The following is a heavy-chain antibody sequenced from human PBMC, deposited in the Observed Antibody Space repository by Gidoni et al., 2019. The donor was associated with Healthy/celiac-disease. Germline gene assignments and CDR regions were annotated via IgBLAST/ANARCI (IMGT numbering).Heavy chain of an antibody. CDR1: GGSFSGYY. CDR3: ARGFSRYCSGGSCHAEYFQH. CDR2: INHSGST. D-gene: IGHD2-15*01. J-gene: IGHJ1*01. Sequence: QVQLQQWGAGLLKPSETLSLTCAVYGGSFSGYYWSWIRQPPGKGLEWIGEINHSGSTNYNPSLKSRVTISVDTSKNQFSLKLSSVTAADTAVYYCARGFSRYCSGGSCHAEYFQHWGQGTLVTVSS. V-gene: IGHV4-34*01.